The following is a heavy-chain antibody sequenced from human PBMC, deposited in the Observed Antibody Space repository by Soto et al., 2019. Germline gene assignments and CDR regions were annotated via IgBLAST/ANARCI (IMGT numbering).Heavy chain of an antibody. Sequence: QAQVVQSGAEVRKPGSSVKLSCKASEGTFNSYAIAWVRQAPGQGLEWMGGIIPYYNTLNYAQKFQDRVTITADDSTYTVYMELSSLRSDDTAVYFCASGASRWYPYFVDSWAQGTLVTVSS. V-gene: IGHV1-69*01. CDR2: IIPYYNTL. CDR1: EGTFNSYA. CDR3: ASGASRWYPYFVDS. J-gene: IGHJ4*02. D-gene: IGHD6-13*01.